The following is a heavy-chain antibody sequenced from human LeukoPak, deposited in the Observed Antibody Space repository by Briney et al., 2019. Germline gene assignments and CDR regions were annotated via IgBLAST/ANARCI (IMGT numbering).Heavy chain of an antibody. Sequence: GGSLRLSCAASGFTFSSYSMNWVRQAPGKGLEWVSSISSSSSYIYYADSVKGRFTISRDNAKNSLYLQMNSLRAEDTAVYYCAREGRSSSYFDYWGQGTLVTVSS. J-gene: IGHJ4*02. CDR2: ISSSSSYI. D-gene: IGHD6-13*01. V-gene: IGHV3-21*01. CDR1: GFTFSSYS. CDR3: AREGRSSSYFDY.